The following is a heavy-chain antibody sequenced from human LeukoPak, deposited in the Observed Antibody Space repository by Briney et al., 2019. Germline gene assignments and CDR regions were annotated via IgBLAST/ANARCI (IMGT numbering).Heavy chain of an antibody. Sequence: GGSLRLSCAASGFTFSSYAMHWVRQAPGKGLEWVAVISYDGSNKYYADSVKGRFTISRDNSKNTLYLQMNSLRAEDTAVYYCARDGLDAFDYWGQGTLVTVSS. V-gene: IGHV3-30-3*01. CDR2: ISYDGSNK. CDR1: GFTFSSYA. D-gene: IGHD3/OR15-3a*01. J-gene: IGHJ4*02. CDR3: ARDGLDAFDY.